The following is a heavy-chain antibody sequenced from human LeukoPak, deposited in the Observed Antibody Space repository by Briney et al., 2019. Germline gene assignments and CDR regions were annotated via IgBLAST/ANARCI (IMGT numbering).Heavy chain of an antibody. CDR3: ASASTVTTSDY. V-gene: IGHV4-34*01. CDR1: CGSFRGYY. D-gene: IGHD4-17*01. Sequence: PSETPSPTFAVYCGSFRGYYWGWIPHPPRKGAGWIGEINHSGSTNYNPSLKSRVTISVDTSKNQFSLKLSSVTAADTAVYYCASASTVTTSDYWGQGTLVTVSS. CDR2: INHSGST. J-gene: IGHJ4*02.